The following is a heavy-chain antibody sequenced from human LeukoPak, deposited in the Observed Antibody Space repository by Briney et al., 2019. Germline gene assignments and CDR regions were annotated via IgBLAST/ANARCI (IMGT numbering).Heavy chain of an antibody. V-gene: IGHV1-46*01. CDR1: GDTFTSYF. Sequence: ASVKVSCKASGDTFTSYFMHWVRQAPGQGLEWMGIINLSSGTATYTQKFQGRVTMTTDTSTSTAYMELRSLRSDDAGVYYCARDTNWQRDYWGQGTLVTVSS. CDR2: INLSSGTA. D-gene: IGHD6-25*01. J-gene: IGHJ4*02. CDR3: ARDTNWQRDY.